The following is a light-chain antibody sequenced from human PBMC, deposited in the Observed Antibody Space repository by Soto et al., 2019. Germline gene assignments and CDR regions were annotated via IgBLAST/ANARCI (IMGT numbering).Light chain of an antibody. CDR1: RSVSSY. CDR2: DAS. Sequence: EIVLTQSPATLSLSPGESATLSCRATRSVSSYLAWYQQKPGQAPRLLMYDASKRATGIPARFSGSGSGTDFTLTISSLEPEDFAVYYCQQRSRWPWTFGQGTKVDNK. CDR3: QQRSRWPWT. J-gene: IGKJ1*01. V-gene: IGKV3-11*01.